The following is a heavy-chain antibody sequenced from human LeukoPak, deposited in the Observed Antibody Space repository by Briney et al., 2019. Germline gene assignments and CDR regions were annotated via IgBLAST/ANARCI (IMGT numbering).Heavy chain of an antibody. J-gene: IGHJ6*02. Sequence: SETLSLTCSVSGGSINSDYWSWVRQPPGKGLEWIGYIYYTGSTTNYNPSLKSRVTISVDRSKNQFSLKLNSVTAADTAVYYCARQGHKLTLVDYNGMDVWGQGTTVTVSS. CDR1: GGSINSDY. CDR3: ARQGHKLTLVDYNGMDV. D-gene: IGHD1-26*01. V-gene: IGHV4-59*08. CDR2: IYYTGST.